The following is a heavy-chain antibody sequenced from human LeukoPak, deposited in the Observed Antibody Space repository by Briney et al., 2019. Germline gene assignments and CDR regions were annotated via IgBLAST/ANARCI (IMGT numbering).Heavy chain of an antibody. Sequence: LRLSCAASGFTVSSNYMSWVRQPPGKGLEWIGYIYYSGSTYYNPSLKSRVTISVDTSKNQFSLKLSSVTAADTAVYYCARVLWHFDYWGQGTLVTVSS. V-gene: IGHV4-30-4*08. CDR3: ARVLWHFDY. CDR1: GFTVSSNY. CDR2: IYYSGST. J-gene: IGHJ4*02. D-gene: IGHD2-21*01.